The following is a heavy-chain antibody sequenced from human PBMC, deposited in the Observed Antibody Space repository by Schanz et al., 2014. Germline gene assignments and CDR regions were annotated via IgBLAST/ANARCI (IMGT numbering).Heavy chain of an antibody. V-gene: IGHV3-23*01. J-gene: IGHJ6*02. CDR1: GFTFSNHA. Sequence: EVQLLESGGGLVQPGESLRLSCAASGFTFSNHALSWVRQAPGKGLEWVSGIGGSGDSTHYADSVRGRFTISRDNSMTTVYLQMNSLRGDDAAVYYCARAQGLIRLCYGVDVWGQGTTVTVSS. D-gene: IGHD3-16*01. CDR2: IGGSGDST. CDR3: ARAQGLIRLCYGVDV.